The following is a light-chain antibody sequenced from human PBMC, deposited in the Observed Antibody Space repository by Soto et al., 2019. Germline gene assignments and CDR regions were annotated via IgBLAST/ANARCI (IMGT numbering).Light chain of an antibody. Sequence: QSVLTQPASVSGSPGQSITISCTGTSSDVGGYNYVSWYQHHPGAAPKVMIYDVSNRPSGVSNRFSGSKSGNTASLTISGLQAEDEADYYCSSYTDSSTRVFGGGTKVTVL. CDR2: DVS. CDR3: SSYTDSSTRV. V-gene: IGLV2-14*01. CDR1: SSDVGGYNY. J-gene: IGLJ3*02.